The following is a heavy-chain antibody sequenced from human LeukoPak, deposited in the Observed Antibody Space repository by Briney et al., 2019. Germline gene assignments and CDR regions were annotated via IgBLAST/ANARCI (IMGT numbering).Heavy chain of an antibody. D-gene: IGHD3-10*01. CDR2: INPSADRT. CDR1: GYTFTSHY. V-gene: IGHV1-46*01. J-gene: IGHJ3*02. CDR3: AREDYYGSGSPDAFDI. Sequence: GASVKVSCKTSGYTFTSHYIHWVRQAPGQGLEWMGIINPSADRTTYAQKFQGRIAVTRDASTSTAYMELSSLRSEDTAVYYCAREDYYGSGSPDAFDIWGQGTMVTVSS.